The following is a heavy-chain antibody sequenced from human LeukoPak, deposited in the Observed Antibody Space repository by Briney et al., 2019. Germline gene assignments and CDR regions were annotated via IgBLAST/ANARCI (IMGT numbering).Heavy chain of an antibody. CDR3: ARDPGGPI. Sequence: PSQTLSLTCTVSGGYISSGSYFWSWIRQPAGKGLEWIGRIYTSGSTNYIPSLKSRVTISVDTSKNQSSLKLSSVTAADTAVYYCARDPGGPIWGQGTMVTVSS. CDR1: GGYISSGSYF. J-gene: IGHJ3*02. V-gene: IGHV4-61*02. D-gene: IGHD1-26*01. CDR2: IYTSGST.